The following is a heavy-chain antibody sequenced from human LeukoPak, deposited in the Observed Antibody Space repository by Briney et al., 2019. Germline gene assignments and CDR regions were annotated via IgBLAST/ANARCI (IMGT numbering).Heavy chain of an antibody. J-gene: IGHJ4*02. CDR2: ISAYNGNT. Sequence: ASVKVSCKASGYTFTSYGINWVRQAPGQGLEWMGWISAYNGNTNYAQKLQGRVTMTTDTSTSTAYMELRSLRSDDTAVYYCARGGRYYYDSSGFAYWGQGTLVTVSS. CDR1: GYTFTSYG. CDR3: ARGGRYYYDSSGFAY. D-gene: IGHD3-22*01. V-gene: IGHV1-18*01.